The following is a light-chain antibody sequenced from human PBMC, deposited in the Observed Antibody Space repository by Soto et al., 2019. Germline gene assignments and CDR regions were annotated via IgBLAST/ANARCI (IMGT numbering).Light chain of an antibody. CDR2: DAS. Sequence: DIQLTQSPSFLSASVGDRVTITCRASQGISSYLAWYQQKPGKAPKLLIYDASTLQSGVPSRFSGSGSGTEFTLTISSLHPEDFATYYCQQLDSYPITFGQGARLEIK. J-gene: IGKJ5*01. V-gene: IGKV1-9*01. CDR1: QGISSY. CDR3: QQLDSYPIT.